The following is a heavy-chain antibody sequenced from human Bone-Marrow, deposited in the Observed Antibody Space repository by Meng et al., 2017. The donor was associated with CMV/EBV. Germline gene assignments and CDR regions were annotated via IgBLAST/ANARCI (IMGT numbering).Heavy chain of an antibody. V-gene: IGHV1-18*04. CDR3: ARVEVSTSPFYWYYYGMDV. CDR2: ISAYNGNT. D-gene: IGHD2-2*01. J-gene: IGHJ6*02. Sequence: ASVKVSCKASGYTFTGYFIHWVRQAPGQGLEWMGWISAYNGNTNYAQKLQGRVTMTTDTSTSTAYMELRSLRSDDTAVYYCARVEVSTSPFYWYYYGMDVWGQGTTVTVSS. CDR1: GYTFTGYF.